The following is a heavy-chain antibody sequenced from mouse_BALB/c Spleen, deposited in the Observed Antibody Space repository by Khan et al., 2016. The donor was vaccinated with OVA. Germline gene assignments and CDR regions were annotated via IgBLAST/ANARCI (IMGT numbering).Heavy chain of an antibody. V-gene: IGHV1-5*01. Sequence: IQLVQSGTVLARPGASVKMSCKASGYSFPSYWMHWVTQRPGQGPEWIGAIYPGISDTRYNQKFKGKAKLTAVTSASTAYMELSSLTNEDSAVYYCTRSYDSYYFDYWGQGTTLTVSS. CDR1: GYSFPSYW. J-gene: IGHJ2*01. CDR2: IYPGISDT. CDR3: TRSYDSYYFDY. D-gene: IGHD2-4*01.